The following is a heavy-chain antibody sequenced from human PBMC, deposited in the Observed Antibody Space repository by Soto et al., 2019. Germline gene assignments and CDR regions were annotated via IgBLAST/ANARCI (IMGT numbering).Heavy chain of an antibody. V-gene: IGHV3-74*01. Sequence: EVQLVESGGGLVQPGGSLRLSCAASGFTLSSYWMHWVRQVPGRGLVWVSRINRDGSITDYADSVKGRFTIARDNAKNTLYLQMNSLTAEDTAGYYCVRDTSLEVIKGYNWFDPWGQGTLVTISS. CDR2: INRDGSIT. J-gene: IGHJ5*02. D-gene: IGHD3-22*01. CDR1: GFTLSSYW. CDR3: VRDTSLEVIKGYNWFDP.